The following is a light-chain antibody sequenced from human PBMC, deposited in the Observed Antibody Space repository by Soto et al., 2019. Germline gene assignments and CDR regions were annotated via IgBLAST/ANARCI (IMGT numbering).Light chain of an antibody. CDR2: DAS. CDR1: QSVRNN. J-gene: IGKJ5*01. CDR3: QHGGT. V-gene: IGKV3-11*01. Sequence: EIVLTQSPATLSLSPGERATVSCRASQSVRNNLGWYQQKAGQAPRLLIYDASNRATGIPARFSGSGSGTDFTLNISSLEPEDFAVYYCQHGGTFGQGTRLDIK.